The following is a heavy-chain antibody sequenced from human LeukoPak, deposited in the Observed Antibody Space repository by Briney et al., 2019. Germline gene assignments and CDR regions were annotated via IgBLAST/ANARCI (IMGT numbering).Heavy chain of an antibody. Sequence: SETLSLTCTVSGGSISSSSYYWGWIRQPPGKGLEWIGSIYYSGSTYYNPSLKSRVTISVDTSKNQFSLKLSSVTAADTAVYYCARVSGCSGGSCYSTDYWGQGTLVTVSS. CDR2: IYYSGST. CDR3: ARVSGCSGGSCYSTDY. D-gene: IGHD2-15*01. CDR1: GGSISSSSYY. J-gene: IGHJ4*02. V-gene: IGHV4-39*07.